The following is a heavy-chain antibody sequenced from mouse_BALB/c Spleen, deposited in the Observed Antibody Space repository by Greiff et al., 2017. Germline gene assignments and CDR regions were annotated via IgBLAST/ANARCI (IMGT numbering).Heavy chain of an antibody. CDR3: ARGNYGNYGAMDY. J-gene: IGHJ4*01. CDR1: GYTFTDYA. D-gene: IGHD2-1*01. Sequence: LVESGPELVRPGVSVKISCKGSGYTFTDYAMHWVKQSHAKSLEWIGVISTYSGNTNYNQKFKGKATMTVDKSSSTAYMELARLTSEDSAIYYCARGNYGNYGAMDYWGQGTSVTVSS. V-gene: IGHV1-67*01. CDR2: ISTYSGNT.